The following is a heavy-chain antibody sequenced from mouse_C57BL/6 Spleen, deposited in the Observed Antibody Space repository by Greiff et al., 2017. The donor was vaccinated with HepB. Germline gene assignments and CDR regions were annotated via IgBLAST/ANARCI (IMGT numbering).Heavy chain of an antibody. Sequence: QVQLQQSGAELVRPGTSVKVSCKASGYAFTNYLIEWVKQRPGQGLEWIGVINPGSGGTNYNEKFKGKATLTADKSSSTAYMQLSSLTSEDSAVYFCARFGYYYGSSYYFDYWGQGTTLTVSS. CDR3: ARFGYYYGSSYYFDY. D-gene: IGHD1-1*01. V-gene: IGHV1-54*01. J-gene: IGHJ2*01. CDR2: INPGSGGT. CDR1: GYAFTNYL.